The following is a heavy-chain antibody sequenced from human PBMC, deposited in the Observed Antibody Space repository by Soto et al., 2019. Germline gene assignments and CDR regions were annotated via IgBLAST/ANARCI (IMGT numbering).Heavy chain of an antibody. D-gene: IGHD2-2*02. Sequence: GGSLRLSCAASGFTFSDHYMDWVRQAPGKGLEWVANIKQDGSEKYYVDSVRGRFTISRDNAKNSLDLQMNSLRVEDTAVYYCARGAQYTYDYWGQGTLVTVSS. CDR3: ARGAQYTYDY. CDR2: IKQDGSEK. V-gene: IGHV3-7*01. J-gene: IGHJ4*02. CDR1: GFTFSDHY.